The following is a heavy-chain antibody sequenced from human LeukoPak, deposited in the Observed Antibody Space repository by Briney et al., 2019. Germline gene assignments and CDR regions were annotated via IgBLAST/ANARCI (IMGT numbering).Heavy chain of an antibody. CDR3: ARSGYYYFDY. Sequence: GGSLRLSCAASGFTFDDYGMSWVRQAPGKGLEWVSGINWNGGSTGYADSVKGRFTIYRDNAKNSLYMQMNSLRAEDTALYHCARSGYYYFDYWGQGTLVTVSS. V-gene: IGHV3-20*01. CDR2: INWNGGST. D-gene: IGHD3-9*01. CDR1: GFTFDDYG. J-gene: IGHJ4*02.